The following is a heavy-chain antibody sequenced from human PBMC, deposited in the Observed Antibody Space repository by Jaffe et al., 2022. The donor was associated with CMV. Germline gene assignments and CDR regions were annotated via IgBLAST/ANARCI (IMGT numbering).Heavy chain of an antibody. J-gene: IGHJ6*02. CDR2: IIPIFGTA. D-gene: IGHD2-2*01. CDR1: GGTFSSYA. CDR3: ARDLEVPVVPAAPSPYYYYGMDV. Sequence: QVQLVQSGAEVKKPGSSVKVSCKASGGTFSSYAISWVRQAPGQGLEWMGGIIPIFGTANYAQKFQGRVTITADESTSTAYMELSSLRSEDTAVYYCARDLEVPVVPAAPSPYYYYGMDVWGQGTTVTVSS. V-gene: IGHV1-69*01.